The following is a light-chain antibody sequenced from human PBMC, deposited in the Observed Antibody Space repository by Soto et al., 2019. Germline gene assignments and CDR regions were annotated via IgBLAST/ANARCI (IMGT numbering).Light chain of an antibody. CDR1: SSDVGTYNL. J-gene: IGLJ3*02. Sequence: QSVLTQPASVSGSPGQSITISCTGSSSDVGTYNLVSWYQQHPGKAPKLMIYEGSKRPSGVSDRFSGSKSGTTASLTISGLQAEDEADYYCCSYTGGRTYVFGEGTKVTVL. CDR3: CSYTGGRTYV. V-gene: IGLV2-23*01. CDR2: EGS.